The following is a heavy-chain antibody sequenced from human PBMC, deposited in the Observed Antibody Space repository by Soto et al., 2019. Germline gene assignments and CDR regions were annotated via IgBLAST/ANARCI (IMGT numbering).Heavy chain of an antibody. V-gene: IGHV4-38-2*01. D-gene: IGHD2-15*01. CDR3: ARLLPPGSRFDP. CDR1: GYSISSGYY. CDR2: IYHSGST. J-gene: IGHJ5*02. Sequence: PSETLSLTCAVSGYSISSGYYWGWIRQPPGKGLEWIGSIYHSGSTYYNPSLKSRVTMSVDTSKNQFSLKLTSVTAADTAVYYCARLLPPGSRFDPWGQGTLVTVSS.